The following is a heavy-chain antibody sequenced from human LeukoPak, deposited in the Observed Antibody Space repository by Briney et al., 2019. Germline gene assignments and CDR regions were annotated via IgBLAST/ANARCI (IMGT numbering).Heavy chain of an antibody. Sequence: GGSLRLSCAASGFTFSSYAMRWVRQAPGKGVEWVAVISYDGSNKYYADSVKGRFTISRDNSKNTLYLQMNSLRAEDTAVYYCARDVGVVVVVAATAPDYWGQGTLVTVSS. J-gene: IGHJ4*02. CDR2: ISYDGSNK. D-gene: IGHD2-15*01. V-gene: IGHV3-30-3*01. CDR3: ARDVGVVVVVAATAPDY. CDR1: GFTFSSYA.